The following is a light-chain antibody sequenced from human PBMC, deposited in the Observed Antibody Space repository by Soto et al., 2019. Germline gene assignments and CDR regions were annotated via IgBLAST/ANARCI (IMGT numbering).Light chain of an antibody. V-gene: IGLV2-23*01. Sequence: QSALTQPASVSGSPGQSITISCSGTSSDVGNYNLVSWYQQHPGKAPKLIIYEGSKRPSGVSNRFSGSKSGNTASLTISGLQAEDEGDYYCCSYAGSNTFVFGGGTKVTVL. J-gene: IGLJ2*01. CDR2: EGS. CDR1: SSDVGNYNL. CDR3: CSYAGSNTFV.